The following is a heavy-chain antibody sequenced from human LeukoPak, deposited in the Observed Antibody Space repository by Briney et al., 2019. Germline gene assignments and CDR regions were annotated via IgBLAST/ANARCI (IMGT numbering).Heavy chain of an antibody. CDR2: IVVGSGNT. D-gene: IGHD3-22*01. CDR3: ARAEGYDSSGFDP. CDR1: GFTFTSSA. Sequence: SVKVSCKASGFTFTSSAMQWVRQARGQRLEWIGWIVVGSGNTNYAQKFQERVTMTRDTSTSTVYMELSSLRSEDTAVYYCARAEGYDSSGFDPWGQGTLVTVSS. V-gene: IGHV1-58*02. J-gene: IGHJ5*02.